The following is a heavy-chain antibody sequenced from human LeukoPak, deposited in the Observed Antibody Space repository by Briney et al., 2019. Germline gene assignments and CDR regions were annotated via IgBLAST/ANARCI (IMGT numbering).Heavy chain of an antibody. CDR3: ARRTKEYYLDY. D-gene: IGHD2-8*01. CDR2: VHDSAGT. V-gene: IGHV4-59*08. Sequence: SETLSLTCTVSGGSINKYYWSWIRQSPGKGLEWLGYVHDSAGTIYNLSLKSRVTISVDTSKNQFSLKLNSVTAADTAVYYCARRTKEYYLDYWGQGTLVTVSS. CDR1: GGSINKYY. J-gene: IGHJ4*02.